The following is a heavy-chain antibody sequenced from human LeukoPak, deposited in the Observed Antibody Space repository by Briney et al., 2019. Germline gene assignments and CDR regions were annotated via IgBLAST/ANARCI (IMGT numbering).Heavy chain of an antibody. V-gene: IGHV4-34*01. Sequence: PSETLSLTCAVYGGSFSGYYWSWIRQPPGKGLGWIGEINHSGSTNYNPSLKSRVTISVDTSKNQFSLKLSSVTAADTAVYYCARGPDTAMVHDYWGQGTLVTVSS. J-gene: IGHJ4*02. D-gene: IGHD5-18*01. CDR1: GGSFSGYY. CDR2: INHSGST. CDR3: ARGPDTAMVHDY.